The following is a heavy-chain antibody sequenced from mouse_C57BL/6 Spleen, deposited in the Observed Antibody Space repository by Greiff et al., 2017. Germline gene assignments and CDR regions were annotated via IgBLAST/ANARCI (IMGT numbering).Heavy chain of an antibody. D-gene: IGHD2-2*01. Sequence: QVQLQQSGAELVRPGASVTLSCKASGYTFTDYEMHWVKQTPVHGLEWIGAIDPETGGTAYNQKFKGKAILTADKSSSTAYMELRSLTSEDSAVYYCTRLRGYDAWFAYWGQGTLVTVSA. CDR1: GYTFTDYE. CDR2: IDPETGGT. V-gene: IGHV1-15*01. CDR3: TRLRGYDAWFAY. J-gene: IGHJ3*01.